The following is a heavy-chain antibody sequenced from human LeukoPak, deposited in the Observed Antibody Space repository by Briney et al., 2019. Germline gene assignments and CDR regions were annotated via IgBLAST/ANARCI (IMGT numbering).Heavy chain of an antibody. J-gene: IGHJ4*02. CDR3: VRGPVGYDYVNFGGGGFDY. V-gene: IGHV3-64D*06. Sequence: GGSLILSCSASGFTFSSYALHWVRQAPGKGLDYVSAISTNGVDTYYADSVKGRFTIYRDNSKNTLYLQMSSLRTEDTAVYYCVRGPVGYDYVNFGGGGFDYWGQGTLVTVPS. D-gene: IGHD5-12*01. CDR2: ISTNGVDT. CDR1: GFTFSSYA.